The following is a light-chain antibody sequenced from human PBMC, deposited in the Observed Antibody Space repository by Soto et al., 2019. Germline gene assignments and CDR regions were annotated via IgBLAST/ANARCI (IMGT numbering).Light chain of an antibody. CDR3: QQLNSYPLT. V-gene: IGKV1-9*01. Sequence: DIQLTQSPSFLSASVGDRVTITCRASQDISDYLAWYQQRPGKAPKLLIYAASTLQSGVPSRFSGSGSGTEFTPTISILQPEDFATYSCQQLNSYPLTCGGGTKVEIK. J-gene: IGKJ4*02. CDR1: QDISDY. CDR2: AAS.